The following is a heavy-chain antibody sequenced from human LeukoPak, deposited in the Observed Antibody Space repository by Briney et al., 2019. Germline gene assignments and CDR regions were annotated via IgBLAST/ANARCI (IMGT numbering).Heavy chain of an antibody. CDR3: AKDKKPSSSWYGGIDY. CDR1: GFTFSSYA. CDR2: ISGSGGYT. J-gene: IGHJ4*02. D-gene: IGHD6-13*01. V-gene: IGHV3-23*01. Sequence: GSLRLSCAASGFTFSSYAMSWVRQAPGKGLEWVSAISGSGGYTYYADSVKGRFTISRDNSKNTLYLQVDSVRAEDTAVYYCAKDKKPSSSWYGGIDYWGQGTLATVSP.